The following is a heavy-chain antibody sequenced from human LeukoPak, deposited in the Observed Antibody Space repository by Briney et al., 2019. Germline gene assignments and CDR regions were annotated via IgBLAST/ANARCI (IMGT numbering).Heavy chain of an antibody. J-gene: IGHJ3*02. CDR1: GFTFNTYE. CDR3: ARDAYGATFDAFDI. Sequence: PGGSLRLSCAASGFTFNTYEMNWVRQAPGKGLEWLSYIPSSGGSNYYADSVKGRFTISRDNAKNSLYLQMNSLRVEDTAVCYCARDAYGATFDAFDIWGRGTTVTVSS. V-gene: IGHV3-48*03. CDR2: IPSSGGSN. D-gene: IGHD4-17*01.